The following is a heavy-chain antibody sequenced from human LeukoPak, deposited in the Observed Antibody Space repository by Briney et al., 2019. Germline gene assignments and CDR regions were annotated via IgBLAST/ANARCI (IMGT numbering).Heavy chain of an antibody. CDR1: GFTVSNNY. CDR3: ARYPIVGATYFDY. Sequence: GGSLRLSCAASGFTVSNNYMTWVRQAPRKGLEWVSVIYSDGSTYYADSVKGRFTISRDISKNTLYLQMNSLRAEDTAVYYCARYPIVGATYFDYWGQGTLVTVSS. CDR2: IYSDGST. V-gene: IGHV3-66*01. D-gene: IGHD1-26*01. J-gene: IGHJ4*02.